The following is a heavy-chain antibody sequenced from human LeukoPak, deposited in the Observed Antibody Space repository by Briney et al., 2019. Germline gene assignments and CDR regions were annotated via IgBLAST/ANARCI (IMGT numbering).Heavy chain of an antibody. V-gene: IGHV4-59*08. D-gene: IGHD3-9*01. CDR2: IYYSGST. CDR3: ARQDGWGSLTGYYKHFDY. Sequence: SETLPLTCNVSGGSFSSYYWSWIRQPPGKGLEWIGYIYYSGSTNYNPSLKSRVTISVDTSKNQFSLNLTSVTAADTAVYYCARQDGWGSLTGYYKHFDYWGQGALVTVSS. J-gene: IGHJ4*02. CDR1: GGSFSSYY.